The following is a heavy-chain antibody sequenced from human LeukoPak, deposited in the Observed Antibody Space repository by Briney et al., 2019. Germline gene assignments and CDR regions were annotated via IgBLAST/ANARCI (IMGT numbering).Heavy chain of an antibody. J-gene: IGHJ4*02. CDR1: GVSIGSGGYA. D-gene: IGHD3-10*01. CDR3: ARYGGSGTYYFDY. CDR2: IYDSGST. Sequence: TSSETLSLTCAVSGVSIGSGGYAWSWIRQPPGKGLEWIEYIYDSGSTHYNPSLKSRVTISVDRSENQFSLKLSSVTAADTAVYYCARYGGSGTYYFDYWGQGTLVTVSS. V-gene: IGHV4-30-2*01.